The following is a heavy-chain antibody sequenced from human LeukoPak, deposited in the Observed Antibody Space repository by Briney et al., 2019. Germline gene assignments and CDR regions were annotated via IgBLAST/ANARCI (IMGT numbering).Heavy chain of an antibody. CDR2: ISSSSSYV. Sequence: NPGGSLRLSCAASGFTFSSYSMNWVRQAPGKRLEWVSSISSSSSYVYYADSVKGRFTISRDNAKNSLYLQMNSLRAEDTAVYYCARDGLGAVNWFDPWGQGTLVTVSS. J-gene: IGHJ5*02. D-gene: IGHD3-16*01. CDR3: ARDGLGAVNWFDP. CDR1: GFTFSSYS. V-gene: IGHV3-21*01.